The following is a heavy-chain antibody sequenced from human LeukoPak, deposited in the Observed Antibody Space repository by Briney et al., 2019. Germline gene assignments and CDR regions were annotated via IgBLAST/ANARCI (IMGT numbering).Heavy chain of an antibody. Sequence: GESLKISCQASGYRFSFSWIGWVRQMPGKGLEWMGIIYPGDSDTRYSPSFQGQITISADKSISTAYLQWSSLKASDTAMYYCARHGGYCTSTSCYLTLEYWGQGTLVTVSS. CDR1: GYRFSFSW. CDR3: ARHGGYCTSTSCYLTLEY. D-gene: IGHD2-2*01. CDR2: IYPGDSDT. J-gene: IGHJ4*02. V-gene: IGHV5-51*01.